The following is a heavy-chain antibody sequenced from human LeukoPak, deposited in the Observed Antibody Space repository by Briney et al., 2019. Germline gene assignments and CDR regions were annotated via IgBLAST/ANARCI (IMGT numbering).Heavy chain of an antibody. CDR1: GLTFSDYY. CDR3: ARDRVVGATTYYYYGMDV. Sequence: KPGGSLRLSCAASGLTFSDYYMSWIRQAPGKGLEWVSYISSSGSTIYYADSVKGRFTISRDNAKSSLYLQMNSLRAEDTAVYYCARDRVVGATTYYYYGMDVWGQGTTVTVSS. V-gene: IGHV3-11*01. D-gene: IGHD1-26*01. J-gene: IGHJ6*02. CDR2: ISSSGSTI.